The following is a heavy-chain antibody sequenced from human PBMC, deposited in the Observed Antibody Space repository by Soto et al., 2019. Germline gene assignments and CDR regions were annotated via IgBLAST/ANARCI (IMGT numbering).Heavy chain of an antibody. Sequence: QITLKESGPTLVKPTQTLTLTCTFSGFSLSTSGVDVGWIRQPPGKALEWLALIYWDDDKRYSPSLKSRLTITKDTSKNQVVLTMTNMDPVDTATYYCAHSSGSYYGGDFDYWGQGTLVTVSS. CDR2: IYWDDDK. V-gene: IGHV2-5*02. CDR3: AHSSGSYYGGDFDY. CDR1: GFSLSTSGVD. D-gene: IGHD1-26*01. J-gene: IGHJ4*02.